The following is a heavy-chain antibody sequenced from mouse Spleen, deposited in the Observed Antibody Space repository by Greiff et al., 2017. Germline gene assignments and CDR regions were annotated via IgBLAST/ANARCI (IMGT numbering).Heavy chain of an antibody. CDR2: IRSKSNNYAT. D-gene: IGHD4-1*01. CDR3: VRPTGTGFAY. CDR1: GFSFNTYA. V-gene: IGHV10-1*01. J-gene: IGHJ3*01. Sequence: EVKLVESGGGLVQPKGSLKLSCAASGFSFNTYAMNWVRQAPGKGLEWVARIRSKSNNYATYYADSVKDRFTISRDDSESMLYLQMNNLKTEDTAMYYCVRPTGTGFAYWGQGTLVTVSA.